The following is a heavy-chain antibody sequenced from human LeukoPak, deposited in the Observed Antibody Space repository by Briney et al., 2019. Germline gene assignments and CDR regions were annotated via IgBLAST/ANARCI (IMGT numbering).Heavy chain of an antibody. V-gene: IGHV1-3*01. CDR3: ARETSREQYYFDY. D-gene: IGHD1-26*01. Sequence: GASVKVSCKASGYTFTSYAMHWVRQAPGQRLKWMGWINAGNGNTKYSQKFQGRVTITRDTSASTAYMELSSLRSEDTAVYYCARETSREQYYFDYWGQGTLVTVSS. CDR1: GYTFTSYA. CDR2: INAGNGNT. J-gene: IGHJ4*02.